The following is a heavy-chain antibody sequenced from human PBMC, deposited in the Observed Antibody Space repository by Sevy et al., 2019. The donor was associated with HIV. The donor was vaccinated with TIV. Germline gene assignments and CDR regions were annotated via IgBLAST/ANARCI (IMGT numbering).Heavy chain of an antibody. D-gene: IGHD2-21*02. V-gene: IGHV3-30*04. CDR2: TSHDGKYN. CDR1: GFTFCSYD. CDR3: ARLFSCGGDCYYLDY. Sequence: GGSLRLSCAGSGFTFCSYDMHWVRQAPGKGLEWVAVTSHDGKYNNYADSVKVRFTISRDNFKNTLYLQMNSLRVEDTAVYFCARLFSCGGDCYYLDYWGQGALVTVSS. J-gene: IGHJ4*02.